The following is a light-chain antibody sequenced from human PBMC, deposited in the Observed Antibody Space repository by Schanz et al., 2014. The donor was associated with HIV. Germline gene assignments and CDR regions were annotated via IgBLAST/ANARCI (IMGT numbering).Light chain of an antibody. Sequence: QSVLTQPPSVSGAPGQRVTISCTGSSSNIGAGYDVHWYQQLPGTAPKLLIYGNSNRPSGVPDRFSGSKSGTSASLAITGLQAEDEADYYCSSYRSRFTLIFGGGTKLTVL. V-gene: IGLV1-40*01. J-gene: IGLJ2*01. CDR3: SSYRSRFTLI. CDR2: GNS. CDR1: SSNIGAGYD.